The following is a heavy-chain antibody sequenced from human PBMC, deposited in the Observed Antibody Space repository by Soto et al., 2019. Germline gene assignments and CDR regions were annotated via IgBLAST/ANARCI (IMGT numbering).Heavy chain of an antibody. CDR3: ARAYMVRGVINPGY. J-gene: IGHJ4*02. CDR2: INAGNGNT. CDR1: GDTFTSYA. Sequence: ASVKVSCKASGDTFTSYAMHWVRQAPGQRLEWMGWINAGNGNTKYSQKFQGRVTITRDTSASTAYMELSSLRSEDTAVYYCARAYMVRGVINPGYWGQGTLVTVSS. V-gene: IGHV1-3*01. D-gene: IGHD3-10*01.